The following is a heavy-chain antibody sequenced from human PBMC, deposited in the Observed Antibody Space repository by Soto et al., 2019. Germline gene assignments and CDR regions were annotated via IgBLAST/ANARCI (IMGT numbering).Heavy chain of an antibody. CDR1: GYTFTKYG. J-gene: IGHJ4*02. CDR2: ISAYNGNT. Sequence: ASVKVSCKASGYTFTKYGSSWVRQAPGQGLEWMGWISAYNGNTKYAQKLQGRVTMTTDTSTSTAYMELRSLRSDDTAVYYCARDRLRGYDSSGFYSWGQGTMVTVSS. D-gene: IGHD3-22*01. CDR3: ARDRLRGYDSSGFYS. V-gene: IGHV1-18*01.